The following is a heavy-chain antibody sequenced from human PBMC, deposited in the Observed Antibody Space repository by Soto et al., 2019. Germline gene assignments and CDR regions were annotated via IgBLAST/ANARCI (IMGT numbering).Heavy chain of an antibody. D-gene: IGHD6-19*01. CDR1: GASVTSGSYS. J-gene: IGHJ4*02. CDR2: IYYSGST. Sequence: QVQLQESGPGLVRPSETLSLTCTVSGASVTSGSYSWSWIRQPPGKGLEWIAYIYYSGSTYYNPSRKSRVTISVDTSKNQFSLKLSSVTAADTAVYYCARRPRVAVAGFAYWGQGTLVTVSS. V-gene: IGHV4-61*01. CDR3: ARRPRVAVAGFAY.